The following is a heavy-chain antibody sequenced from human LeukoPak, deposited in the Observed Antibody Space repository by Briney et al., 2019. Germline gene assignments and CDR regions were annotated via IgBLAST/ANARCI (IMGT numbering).Heavy chain of an antibody. Sequence: PSETLSLTCTVSGYSISSGYYWGWIRQPPGKGLEWIRSIYHSGSTYYNPSLKSRVTISVDTSKNHFSLKLSSVTAADTAVYYCARGGDTSGYYYFEYF. CDR3: ARGGDTSGYYYFEYF. CDR2: IYHSGST. J-gene: IGHJ1*01. V-gene: IGHV4-38-2*02. CDR1: GYSISSGYY. D-gene: IGHD3-22*01.